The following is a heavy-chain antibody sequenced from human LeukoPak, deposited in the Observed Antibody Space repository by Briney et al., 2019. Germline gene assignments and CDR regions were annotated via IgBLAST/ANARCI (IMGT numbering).Heavy chain of an antibody. Sequence: GGSLRLSCAASGFTFSSYVMHWVRQAPGKGLEWVAVIWYDGSNKYYADSVKGRFTISRDNSKNTLYLQMNSLRAEDTAVYYCARSHVGGYYDFWSGDYYYYGMDVWGQGTTVTVSS. CDR3: ARSHVGGYYDFWSGDYYYYGMDV. V-gene: IGHV3-33*01. CDR1: GFTFSSYV. J-gene: IGHJ6*02. CDR2: IWYDGSNK. D-gene: IGHD3-3*01.